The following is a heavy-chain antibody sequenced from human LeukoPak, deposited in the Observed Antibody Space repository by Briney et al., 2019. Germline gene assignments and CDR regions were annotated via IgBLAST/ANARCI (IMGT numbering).Heavy chain of an antibody. CDR3: ARADGGDDTAMIPVS. D-gene: IGHD5-18*01. Sequence: SVKVSCKASGGTFSSYAISWVRQAPGQGLEWMGRIIPILGIANYAQKFQGRVTITADKSTSTAYMELSSLRSEDTAVYYCARADGGDDTAMIPVSWGQGTLVTVSS. CDR2: IIPILGIA. CDR1: GGTFSSYA. V-gene: IGHV1-69*04. J-gene: IGHJ5*02.